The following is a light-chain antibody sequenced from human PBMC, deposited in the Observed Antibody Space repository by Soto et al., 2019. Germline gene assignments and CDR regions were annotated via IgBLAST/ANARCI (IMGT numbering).Light chain of an antibody. J-gene: IGLJ1*01. CDR1: SSDVGGWPH. CDR3: SSYSISTAYL. Sequence: QSALTQPASVSASPGQSITISCAGTSSDVGGWPHVSWYQQHPGKAPKLVIYEVSNRPSGVSSRFSGSKSGNTASLTISGLQAEDEADYFCSSYSISTAYLFGTGTKLTVL. V-gene: IGLV2-14*01. CDR2: EVS.